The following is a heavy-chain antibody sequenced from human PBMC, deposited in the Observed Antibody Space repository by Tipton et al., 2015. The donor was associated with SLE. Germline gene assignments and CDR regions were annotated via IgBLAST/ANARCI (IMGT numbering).Heavy chain of an antibody. J-gene: IGHJ4*02. Sequence: TLSLTCTVSGGSISSYYWSWIRQHPGKGLEWIGYIYYSGSTHYNPSLKSRVTIPVDTSKNQFSLKLSSVTAADTAVYYCARVLDSAILDYWGQGTLVTVSS. CDR3: ARVLDSAILDY. CDR1: GGSISSYY. D-gene: IGHD3/OR15-3a*01. CDR2: IYYSGST. V-gene: IGHV4-31*03.